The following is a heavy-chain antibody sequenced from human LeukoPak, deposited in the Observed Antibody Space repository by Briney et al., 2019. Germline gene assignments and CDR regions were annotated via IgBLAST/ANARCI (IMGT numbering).Heavy chain of an antibody. V-gene: IGHV1-46*01. CDR3: ARGVEVATMFDY. CDR1: GYTFTSYY. CDR2: INPSGGST. D-gene: IGHD5-12*01. Sequence: ASVTVSCKASGYTFTSYYTHWVRQAPGQGLEWMGIINPSGGSTSYAQKFQGRVTMTRDMSTSTVYMELSSLRSEDTAVYYCARGVEVATMFDYWGQGTLVTVSS. J-gene: IGHJ4*02.